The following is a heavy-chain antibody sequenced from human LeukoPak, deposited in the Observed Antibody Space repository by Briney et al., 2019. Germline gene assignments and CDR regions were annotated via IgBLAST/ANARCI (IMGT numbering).Heavy chain of an antibody. Sequence: SVKVSCKASGGTFSSYAISWVRQAPGQGLEWMGGIIPIFGTANYAQKFQGRVTITADESTSTAYMELSSLRSEDTAVYYCARNPPRTGDFNSWGQGALVTVSS. V-gene: IGHV1-69*13. D-gene: IGHD7-27*01. CDR3: ARNPPRTGDFNS. J-gene: IGHJ4*02. CDR2: IIPIFGTA. CDR1: GGTFSSYA.